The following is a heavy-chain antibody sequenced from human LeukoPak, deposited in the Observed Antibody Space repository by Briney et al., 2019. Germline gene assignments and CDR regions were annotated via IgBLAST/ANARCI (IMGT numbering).Heavy chain of an antibody. V-gene: IGHV3-74*01. Sequence: GGSLRLSCAASGFTFSSYWMHWVRQAPGKGLVWASRINGDVSSTHYADSVKGRFTISRDNAKNTLSLQMNSLRAEDTAVYYCARGYYDSSGYYVPFDYWGQGTLVTVSS. CDR2: INGDVSST. CDR1: GFTFSSYW. CDR3: ARGYYDSSGYYVPFDY. J-gene: IGHJ4*02. D-gene: IGHD3-22*01.